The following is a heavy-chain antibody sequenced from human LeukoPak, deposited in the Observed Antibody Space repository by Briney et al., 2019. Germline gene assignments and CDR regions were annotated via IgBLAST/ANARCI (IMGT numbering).Heavy chain of an antibody. Sequence: GGSLRLSCAASGLTFSNYAISWVRQAPGKGLEWVSAISGSGGSTYYADSVKGRFTISRDNSKNTLYLKMNSLRDEDTAVYYCAKEVVLWFGELSYFDYWGQGTLVTVSS. D-gene: IGHD3-10*01. CDR2: ISGSGGST. CDR1: GLTFSNYA. CDR3: AKEVVLWFGELSYFDY. V-gene: IGHV3-23*01. J-gene: IGHJ4*02.